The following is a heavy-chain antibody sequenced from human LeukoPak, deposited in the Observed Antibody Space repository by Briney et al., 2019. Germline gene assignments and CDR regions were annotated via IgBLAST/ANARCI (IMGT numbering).Heavy chain of an antibody. CDR1: GDGINSYY. Sequence: SGTLSLTCTVSGDGINSYYWSWIRQPPGKGLEWLGYIYFSGSTKYNPSLENRITISVDRSKSQFYLTLRSVTAADTAVYFCARDLNHGFNYYYYGLEVWGQGTTVTVSS. V-gene: IGHV4-59*01. CDR3: ARDLNHGFNYYYYGLEV. CDR2: IYFSGST. J-gene: IGHJ6*02. D-gene: IGHD3-9*01.